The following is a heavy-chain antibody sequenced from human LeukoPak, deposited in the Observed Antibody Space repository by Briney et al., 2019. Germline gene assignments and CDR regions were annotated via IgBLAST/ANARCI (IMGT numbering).Heavy chain of an antibody. CDR2: IYSSGST. CDR3: ARRSCTGNSCYFDY. D-gene: IGHD2-8*02. CDR1: GASISGHY. Sequence: SETLSLTCSVSGASISGHYWTWIRQPAGKGLEWIGRIYSSGSTTYNSSLKSRVTMSVDTSKNQFSLKLSSVTAADTAVYYCARRSCTGNSCYFDYWGQGTLVTVSS. V-gene: IGHV4-4*07. J-gene: IGHJ4*02.